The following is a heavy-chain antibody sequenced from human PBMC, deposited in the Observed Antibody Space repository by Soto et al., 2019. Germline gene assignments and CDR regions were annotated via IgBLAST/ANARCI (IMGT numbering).Heavy chain of an antibody. CDR2: IYSGGST. V-gene: IGHV3-53*01. D-gene: IGHD6-19*01. CDR3: ASPGYSSGWTFFDY. J-gene: IGHJ4*02. CDR1: GFTVSSNY. Sequence: PGGSLRLSCAASGFTVSSNYMSWVRQAPGKGLEWVSVIYSGGSTYYADSVKGRFTISRDNSKNTLYLQMNSLRAEDTAVYYCASPGYSSGWTFFDYWGQGTLVTVSS.